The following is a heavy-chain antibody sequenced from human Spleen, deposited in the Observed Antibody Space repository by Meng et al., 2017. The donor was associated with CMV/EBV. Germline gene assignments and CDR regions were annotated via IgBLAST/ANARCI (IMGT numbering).Heavy chain of an antibody. D-gene: IGHD1-26*01. J-gene: IGHJ6*02. V-gene: IGHV3-49*04. CDR2: IRSKAYAGTT. Sequence: GGSLRLSCTASGFSFGDYAMSWVRQAPGKGLEWAGVIRSKAYAGTTEYAASVKGRFTISRDDSKSIAYLQMNSLKSEDTAVYYCTRGFTYAPTRVGAPYGMDVWGQGTTVTVSS. CDR1: GFSFGDYA. CDR3: TRGFTYAPTRVGAPYGMDV.